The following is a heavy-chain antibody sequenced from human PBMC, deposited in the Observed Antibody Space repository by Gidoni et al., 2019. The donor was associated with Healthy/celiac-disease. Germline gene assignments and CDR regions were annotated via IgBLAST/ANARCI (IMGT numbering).Heavy chain of an antibody. J-gene: IGHJ4*02. V-gene: IGHV1-46*01. Sequence: QVQLVQSGAEVKKPGASVKVSCKASGYTITSYYMHWVRQAPGQGLEWMGIINPSGGSTNYALKFQGRVTMTRDTSTSTVYMELSSLRFEDTAVYYCARAFDSGSYYFDYWGQGTLATVSS. CDR3: ARAFDSGSYYFDY. CDR2: INPSGGST. CDR1: GYTITSYY. D-gene: IGHD3-22*01.